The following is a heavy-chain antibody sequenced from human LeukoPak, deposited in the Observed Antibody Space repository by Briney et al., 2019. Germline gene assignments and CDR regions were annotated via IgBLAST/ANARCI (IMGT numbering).Heavy chain of an antibody. J-gene: IGHJ4*02. CDR3: ARSGSYSGARDLNFDY. D-gene: IGHD1-26*01. Sequence: SETLSLTCTVSGGSISSSSYYWGWIRQPPGKGLEWIGSIYYSGSTYYNPSLKSRVTISVDTSKNQFSLKLSSVTAADTAVYYCARSGSYSGARDLNFDYWGQGTLVTVSS. CDR2: IYYSGST. CDR1: GGSISSSSYY. V-gene: IGHV4-39*01.